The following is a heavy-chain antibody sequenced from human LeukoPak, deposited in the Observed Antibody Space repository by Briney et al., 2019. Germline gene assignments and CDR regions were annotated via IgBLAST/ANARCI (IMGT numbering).Heavy chain of an antibody. D-gene: IGHD1-26*01. CDR3: ARDRSGSYYSPYYFDY. CDR1: GFTFSDYY. Sequence: PGGSLRLSCAASGFTFSDYYMSWIRQAPGKRLEWVSYISSSGSTIYYADSVKGRFTISRDNAKNSLYLQMNSLRAEDTAVYYCARDRSGSYYSPYYFDYWGQGTLVTVSS. CDR2: ISSSGSTI. J-gene: IGHJ4*02. V-gene: IGHV3-11*01.